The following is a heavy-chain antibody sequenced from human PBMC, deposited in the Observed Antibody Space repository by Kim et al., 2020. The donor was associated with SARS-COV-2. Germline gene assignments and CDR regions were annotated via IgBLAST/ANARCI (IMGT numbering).Heavy chain of an antibody. V-gene: IGHV4-34*01. Sequence: GSTNYNPSLKRRVTISVDTSKNQFSLKLSSVTAAVTAVYYCASRQQLVLDWGQGTLVTVSS. D-gene: IGHD6-13*01. CDR3: ASRQQLVLD. CDR2: GST. J-gene: IGHJ4*02.